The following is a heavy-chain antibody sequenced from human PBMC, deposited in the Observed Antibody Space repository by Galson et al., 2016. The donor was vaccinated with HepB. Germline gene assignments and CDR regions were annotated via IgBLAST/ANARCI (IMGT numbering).Heavy chain of an antibody. V-gene: IGHV3-21*01. Sequence: SLRLSCAASGFIVTGYSLTWVRQAPGKGLEWVSSISSSSNYIYYADSVKGRFTISRDNAKNSLYLQMNSLRAEDTAVYYCVTSLLLYFDYWGQGTLVTVSS. CDR2: ISSSSNYI. D-gene: IGHD3-10*01. J-gene: IGHJ4*02. CDR3: VTSLLLYFDY. CDR1: GFIVTGYS.